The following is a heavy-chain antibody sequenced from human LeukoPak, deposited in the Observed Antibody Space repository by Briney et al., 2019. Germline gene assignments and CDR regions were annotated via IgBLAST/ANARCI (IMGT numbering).Heavy chain of an antibody. Sequence: GGSLRLSCVASGVTFSNYWMSWVRQAPGKGLEWVANIKQDGSEKYYVDSVKGRFTISRDNAKNSLYLQMNSLTAEATAVYHCARRRITMIVAGPVGPRNWYFDLWGRGTLVTVSS. CDR3: ARRRITMIVAGPVGPRNWYFDL. D-gene: IGHD3-22*01. V-gene: IGHV3-7*01. CDR2: IKQDGSEK. J-gene: IGHJ2*01. CDR1: GVTFSNYW.